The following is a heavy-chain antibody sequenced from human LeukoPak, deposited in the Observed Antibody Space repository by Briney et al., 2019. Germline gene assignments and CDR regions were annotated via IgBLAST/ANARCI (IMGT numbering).Heavy chain of an antibody. V-gene: IGHV3-48*01. CDR1: GFTFSSYS. Sequence: GGSLRLSCAASGFTFSSYSMNWVRQAPGKGLEWVSHITTSGTAMFYADSVKGRFTISRDNSKNTLYLQMNSLRAEDTAVYYCARDSRSADAFDIWGQGTMVTVSS. J-gene: IGHJ3*02. CDR3: ARDSRSADAFDI. D-gene: IGHD2-15*01. CDR2: ITTSGTAM.